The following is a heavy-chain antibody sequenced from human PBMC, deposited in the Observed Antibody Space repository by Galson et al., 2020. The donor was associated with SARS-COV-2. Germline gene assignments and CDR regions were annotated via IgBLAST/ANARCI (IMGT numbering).Heavy chain of an antibody. D-gene: IGHD6-13*01. CDR2: ISYDGSNK. J-gene: IGHJ5*02. V-gene: IGHV3-30-3*01. CDR1: GFTFSSYA. Sequence: GESLQISCAASGFTFSSYAMHWVRQAPGKGLEWVAVISYDGSNKYYADSVKGRFTISRDNSKNTLYLQMNSLRAEDTAVYYCARDLGSSLVSWGQGTLVTVSS. CDR3: ARDLGSSLVS.